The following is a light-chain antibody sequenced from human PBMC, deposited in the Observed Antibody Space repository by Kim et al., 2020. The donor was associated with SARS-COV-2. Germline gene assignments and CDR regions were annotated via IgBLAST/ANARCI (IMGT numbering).Light chain of an antibody. CDR3: QQRSDWPPA. J-gene: IGKJ4*01. Sequence: EVVLTQSPATLSLSPGDRATLSCRASQSVSSYLAWYQQKPGQAPRLLIYDASNRATGIPARFSGSGSGTDFTLTINSLEPEDFAVYYCQQRSDWPPAFGGGTKVDIK. CDR1: QSVSSY. CDR2: DAS. V-gene: IGKV3-11*01.